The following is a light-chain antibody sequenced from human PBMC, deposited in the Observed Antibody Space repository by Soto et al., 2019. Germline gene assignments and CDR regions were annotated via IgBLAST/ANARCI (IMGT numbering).Light chain of an antibody. J-gene: IGLJ2*01. CDR1: HIGRKT. CDR3: QVCDRSSDHVV. CDR2: NVR. V-gene: IGLV3-21*02. Sequence: SYELTQPPSVSEAPGQPARMTCGGNHIGRKTVNWYQQKPGQAPVIFVYNVRDRPPGTPERFSGSNSGNTSTLTISRVEAGDEADYYCQVCDRSSDHVVFGGGTKLTFL.